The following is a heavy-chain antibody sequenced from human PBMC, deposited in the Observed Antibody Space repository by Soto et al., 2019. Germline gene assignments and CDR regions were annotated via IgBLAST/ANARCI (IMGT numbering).Heavy chain of an antibody. CDR1: GGTFSSYA. V-gene: IGHV1-69*10. CDR2: IIPILGIA. Sequence: ASVKVSCKASGGTFSSYAISWVRQAPGQGLEWMGGIIPILGIANYAQKFQGRVTITADKSTSTAYMELSSLRSEDTAVYYCAREGRGRGGLGSDAFDIWGQGTMVTVSS. CDR3: AREGRGRGGLGSDAFDI. D-gene: IGHD3-16*01. J-gene: IGHJ3*02.